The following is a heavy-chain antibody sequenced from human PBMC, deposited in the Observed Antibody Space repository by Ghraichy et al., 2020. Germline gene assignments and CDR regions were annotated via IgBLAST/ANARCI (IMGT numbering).Heavy chain of an antibody. D-gene: IGHD1-26*01. CDR3: ARGRARGSYYHSGKDY. J-gene: IGHJ4*02. V-gene: IGHV4-34*01. CDR1: GGSFSGYY. Sequence: SETLSLTCAVYGGSFSGYYWSWIRQPPGKGLEWIGEINHSGSTNYNPSLKSRVTISVDTSKNQFSLKLSSVTAADTAVYYCARGRARGSYYHSGKDYWGQGTLDTVYS. CDR2: INHSGST.